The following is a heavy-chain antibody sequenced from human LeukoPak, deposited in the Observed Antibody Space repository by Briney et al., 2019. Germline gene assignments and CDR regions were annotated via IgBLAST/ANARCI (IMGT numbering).Heavy chain of an antibody. J-gene: IGHJ4*02. CDR3: ARERQRWLQLTFIDY. D-gene: IGHD5-24*01. V-gene: IGHV3-48*03. CDR2: ISSSGSTI. CDR1: GFTFSSYE. Sequence: QPGGSLRLSCAASGFTFSSYEMNWVRQAPGKGLEWVSYISSSGSTIYYADSVKGRFTIPRDNAKNSLYLQMNSLRAEDTAVYYCARERQRWLQLTFIDYWGQGTLVAVSS.